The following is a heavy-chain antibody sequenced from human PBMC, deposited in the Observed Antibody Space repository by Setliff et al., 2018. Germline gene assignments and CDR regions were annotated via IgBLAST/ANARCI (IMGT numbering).Heavy chain of an antibody. CDR2: VYHRGST. D-gene: IGHD2-2*01. V-gene: IGHV4-38-2*02. CDR3: AREGRSSTRGWYMDA. J-gene: IGHJ6*03. CDR1: NFSLTSGFF. Sequence: SETLSLTCTVSNFSLTSGFFWAWVRQPPGKGLEWIATVYHRGSTDYKPSLKSRATISVGTSKNQFSLKLTSMTAADTAVYFCAREGRSSTRGWYMDAWGKGTSVTVSS.